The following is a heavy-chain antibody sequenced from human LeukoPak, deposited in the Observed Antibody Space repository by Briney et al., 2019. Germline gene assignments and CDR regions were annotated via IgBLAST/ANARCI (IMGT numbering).Heavy chain of an antibody. J-gene: IGHJ3*02. D-gene: IGHD4-23*01. CDR1: GGSISSGGYY. V-gene: IGHV4-31*03. CDR3: ARDQARWTHAFDI. Sequence: SETLSLTCTVSGGSISSGGYYWSWIRQHPGKGLEWIGYIYYSGSTYYNPSLKSRVTISVDRSKNQFSLKLSSVTAADTAVYYCARDQARWTHAFDIWGQGTMVTVSS. CDR2: IYYSGST.